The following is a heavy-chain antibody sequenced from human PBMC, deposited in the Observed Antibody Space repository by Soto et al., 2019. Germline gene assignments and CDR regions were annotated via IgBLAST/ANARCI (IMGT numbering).Heavy chain of an antibody. CDR1: GGTFSSYT. CDR3: ARDPTLWYAAHPLDY. V-gene: IGHV1-69*08. J-gene: IGHJ4*02. CDR2: IIPILGIA. Sequence: QVQLVQSGAEVKKPGSSVKVSCKASGGTFSSYTISWVRQAPGQGLEWMGRIIPILGIANYAQKFQGRVTITANKRTTTVYMELSSLKSEDTAVHSCARDPTLWYAAHPLDYWGQGTLVTFSS. D-gene: IGHD3-10*01.